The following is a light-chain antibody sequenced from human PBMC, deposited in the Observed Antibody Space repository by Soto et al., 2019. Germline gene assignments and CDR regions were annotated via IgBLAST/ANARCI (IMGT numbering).Light chain of an antibody. CDR2: SAN. CDR1: QDISNF. J-gene: IGKJ1*01. V-gene: IGKV1-17*03. Sequence: EIQMTQSPSSLSASVGDRVTITCRASQDISNFLVWFQQRPGKVPKRLMYSANRLESGVPSRFSGSGSGTEFTLTISSLQPEDFATYYCLQHKSYPRTFGQGTKVDIK. CDR3: LQHKSYPRT.